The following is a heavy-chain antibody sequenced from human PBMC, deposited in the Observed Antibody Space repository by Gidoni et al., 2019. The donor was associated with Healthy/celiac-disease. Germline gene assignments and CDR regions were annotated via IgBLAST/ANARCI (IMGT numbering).Heavy chain of an antibody. CDR2: ISSSGSTI. CDR1: GFTCSRYE. D-gene: IGHD2-2*01. J-gene: IGHJ3*02. Sequence: EVQLVESGGGLVQPGGSLRLSCAAAGFTCSRYEMNWVRQAPGKGLEWVSYISSSGSTIYYANSVKGRFPISRDNAKNSLYLQMNSLRAEDTAVYYCAISSLYCSSTSCRAHDAFDIWGQGTMVTVSS. CDR3: AISSLYCSSTSCRAHDAFDI. V-gene: IGHV3-48*03.